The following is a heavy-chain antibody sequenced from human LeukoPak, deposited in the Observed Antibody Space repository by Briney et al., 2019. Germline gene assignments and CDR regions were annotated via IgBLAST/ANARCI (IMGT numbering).Heavy chain of an antibody. D-gene: IGHD5-18*01. CDR3: AREAVRGDTATLKGAMGY. CDR2: IRGSGGSP. Sequence: GGSLRLSCAASGFTFSSYAMSWVRQAPGKGLEWVSAIRGSGGSPTYADSVKGRFTISRDNSRNTLYLQMNRLKAEDTAVYYGAREAVRGDTATLKGAMGYWGQGTLVTVSS. J-gene: IGHJ4*02. V-gene: IGHV3-23*01. CDR1: GFTFSSYA.